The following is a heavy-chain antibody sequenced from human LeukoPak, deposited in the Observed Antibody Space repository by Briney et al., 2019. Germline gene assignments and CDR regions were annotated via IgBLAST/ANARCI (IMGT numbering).Heavy chain of an antibody. CDR3: ATKNYYDSSGLDY. CDR2: IYYSGTT. J-gene: IGHJ4*02. V-gene: IGHV4-39*07. Sequence: PSETLSLTCIVSGGSISSSSYYWGWIRQPPGKGLEWIGTIYYSGTTYYNPSLKSRVTISVDTSKNQFSLKLSSVTAADTAVYYCATKNYYDSSGLDYWGQGTLVTVSS. D-gene: IGHD3-22*01. CDR1: GGSISSSSYY.